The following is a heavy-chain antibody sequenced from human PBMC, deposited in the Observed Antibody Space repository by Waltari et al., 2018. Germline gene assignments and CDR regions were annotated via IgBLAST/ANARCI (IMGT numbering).Heavy chain of an antibody. V-gene: IGHV3-23*01. J-gene: IGHJ4*02. Sequence: EVQLLESGGGLVQQGGSLRLSCAASGFTFSTYAMPWVRQATGKGLEWVSFISGSDGSTYYADSVKGRFTISRDNSKNTLYLQMNSLRAEDTAVYYCAKDSSWVSYFDYWGQGTLVTVSS. CDR1: GFTFSTYA. CDR3: AKDSSWVSYFDY. D-gene: IGHD6-13*01. CDR2: ISGSDGST.